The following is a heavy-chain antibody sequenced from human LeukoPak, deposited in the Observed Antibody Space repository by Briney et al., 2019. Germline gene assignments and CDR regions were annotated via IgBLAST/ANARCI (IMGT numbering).Heavy chain of an antibody. Sequence: GGSLRLCCAASAFTFGTYWMAWVRQAPGKGLEWAANINQGGGAKYYVDSVKGRFAISRDNSKNSLYLQMNSLRAEDTAVYYCARGNYDSSGSFDYWGQGTLVTVSS. CDR3: ARGNYDSSGSFDY. CDR2: INQGGGAK. CDR1: AFTFGTYW. V-gene: IGHV3-7*02. D-gene: IGHD3-22*01. J-gene: IGHJ4*02.